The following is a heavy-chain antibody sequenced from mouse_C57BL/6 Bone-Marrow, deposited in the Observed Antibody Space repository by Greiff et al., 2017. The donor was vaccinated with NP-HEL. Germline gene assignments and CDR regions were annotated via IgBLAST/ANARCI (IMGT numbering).Heavy chain of an antibody. Sequence: QVQLKESGAELVRPGASVKLSCKASGYTFTSYGISWVKQRTGQGLEWIGEIYPRSGNTYYNEKFKGKATLTVDKSSSTAYMELSSLTSEDSAVYFCARERWLFSDYWGRGTTLTVSS. D-gene: IGHD2-3*01. CDR1: GYTFTSYG. J-gene: IGHJ2*01. V-gene: IGHV1-81*01. CDR3: ARERWLFSDY. CDR2: IYPRSGNT.